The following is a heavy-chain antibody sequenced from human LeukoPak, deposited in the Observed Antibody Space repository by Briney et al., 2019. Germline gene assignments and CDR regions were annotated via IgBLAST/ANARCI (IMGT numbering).Heavy chain of an antibody. D-gene: IGHD2-21*02. V-gene: IGHV4-34*01. CDR2: INHSGST. CDR3: ARGCDPDAFDI. CDR1: GGSFSGYY. Sequence: SETLSLTCAVYGGSFSGYYWSWIRQPPGKGLEWIGEINHSGSTNYNPSLKSRVTISVDTSENQFSLKLSSVTAADTAVFYCARGCDPDAFDIWGQGTMVTVSS. J-gene: IGHJ3*02.